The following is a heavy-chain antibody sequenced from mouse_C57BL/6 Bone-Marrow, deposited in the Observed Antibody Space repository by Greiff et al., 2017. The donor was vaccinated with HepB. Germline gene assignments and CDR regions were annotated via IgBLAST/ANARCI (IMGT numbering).Heavy chain of an antibody. Sequence: VQGVESGAELVRPGTSVKVSCKASGYAFTNYLIEWVKQRPGQGLEWIGVINPGSGGTNYNEKFKGKATLTADKSSSTAYMQLSSLTSEDSAVYFCARWLRRRRGFAYWGQGTLVTVSA. CDR1: GYAFTNYL. J-gene: IGHJ3*01. V-gene: IGHV1-54*01. D-gene: IGHD2-2*01. CDR2: INPGSGGT. CDR3: ARWLRRRRGFAY.